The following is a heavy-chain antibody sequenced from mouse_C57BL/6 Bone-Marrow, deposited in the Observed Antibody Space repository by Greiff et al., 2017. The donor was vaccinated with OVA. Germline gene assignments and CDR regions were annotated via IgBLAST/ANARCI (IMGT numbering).Heavy chain of an antibody. D-gene: IGHD2-3*01. V-gene: IGHV1-55*01. CDR1: GYTFTSYW. J-gene: IGHJ2*01. CDR3: ARSDDYSYYFDY. CDR2: IYPGSGST. Sequence: QVQLQQSGAELVKPGASVKMSCKASGYTFTSYWITWVKQRPGQGLEWIGDIYPGSGSTNYNEKFKSKATLTVDTSSSTAYMQLSSLTSEDSAVYYCARSDDYSYYFDYWGQGTTLTVSS.